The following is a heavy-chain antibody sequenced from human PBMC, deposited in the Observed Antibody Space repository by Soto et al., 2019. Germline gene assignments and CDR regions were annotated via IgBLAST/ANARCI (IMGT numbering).Heavy chain of an antibody. D-gene: IGHD6-13*01. J-gene: IGHJ6*02. CDR1: GGSVSSGSYY. CDR2: IYYSGST. Sequence: QVQLQESGPGLVKPSETLSLTCTVSGGSVSSGSYYWSWIRQPPGKGLEWIGYIYYSGSTNYNPSLKSRVTISVDTSKNQFSLKLSSVTAADTAVYHCARDRGSSWSPAYYYYGMDVWGQGTTVTVSS. V-gene: IGHV4-61*01. CDR3: ARDRGSSWSPAYYYYGMDV.